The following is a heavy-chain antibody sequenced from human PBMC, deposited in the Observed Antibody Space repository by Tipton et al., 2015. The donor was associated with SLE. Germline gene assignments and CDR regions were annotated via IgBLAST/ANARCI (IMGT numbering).Heavy chain of an antibody. D-gene: IGHD4-11*01. Sequence: QLVQSGPEVKPSETLSLTCTVSGGSISSYYWSWIRQPPGKGLEWIGYIYYSGSTNYNPSLKSRVTISVDTSKNQFSRKLSSVTAADTAVYYCARWAGPTVNFDYWGQGTLVTVSS. CDR2: IYYSGST. V-gene: IGHV4-59*01. CDR1: GGSISSYY. CDR3: ARWAGPTVNFDY. J-gene: IGHJ4*02.